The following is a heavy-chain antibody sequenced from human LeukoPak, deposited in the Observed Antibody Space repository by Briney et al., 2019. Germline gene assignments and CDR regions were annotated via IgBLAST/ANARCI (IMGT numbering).Heavy chain of an antibody. D-gene: IGHD6-19*01. CDR1: GFTFSSYA. J-gene: IGHJ4*02. CDR3: ARDSSGWTHFDY. V-gene: IGHV3-23*01. Sequence: GGSLRLSCAASGFTFSSYAMSWVRQAPGKGLEWVSAISGSGDITYYADSVKGRFTISRDNSKNTLYLQMNSLRAEDTAVYYCARDSSGWTHFDYWGQGTLVTVSS. CDR2: ISGSGDIT.